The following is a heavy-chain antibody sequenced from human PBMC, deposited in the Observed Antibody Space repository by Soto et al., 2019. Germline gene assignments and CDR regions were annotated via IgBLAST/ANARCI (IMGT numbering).Heavy chain of an antibody. Sequence: GGSLRLSCAASGFTFSSYGMHWVRQAPGKGLEWVAVIWYDGSNKYYADSVKGRFTISRDNSKNTLYLQMNSLRAEDTAVYYCARYGGKSNYYGSGSGLGYWGQGTLVTVSS. D-gene: IGHD3-10*01. CDR1: GFTFSSYG. J-gene: IGHJ4*02. CDR3: ARYGGKSNYYGSGSGLGY. CDR2: IWYDGSNK. V-gene: IGHV3-33*01.